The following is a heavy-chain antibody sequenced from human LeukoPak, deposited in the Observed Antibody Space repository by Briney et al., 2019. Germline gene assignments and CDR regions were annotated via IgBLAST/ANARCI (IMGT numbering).Heavy chain of an antibody. D-gene: IGHD3-3*01. J-gene: IGHJ4*02. Sequence: SVKVSCKASGGTFNNFAISWVRQAPGQGLEWVGGIIPMSGTANYAQKFQGRVTITADESTGTAYMELSSLRSEDTAIYYCASPVKYYDTWSGYPPFDYWGQGTLVTVSS. V-gene: IGHV1-69*01. CDR2: IIPMSGTA. CDR1: GGTFNNFA. CDR3: ASPVKYYDTWSGYPPFDY.